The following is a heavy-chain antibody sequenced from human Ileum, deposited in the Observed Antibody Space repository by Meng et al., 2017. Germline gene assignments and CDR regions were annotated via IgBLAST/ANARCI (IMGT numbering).Heavy chain of an antibody. V-gene: IGHV3-69-1*02. CDR2: ISSSSTI. J-gene: IGHJ4*02. CDR1: GFTFSYYN. D-gene: IGHD3-22*01. CDR3: ARAMIVGGLGN. Sequence: GGSLRLSCAASGFTFSYYNMNWVRQAPGKGLEWVSSISSSSTIYYADSVKGRFTISRDNAKNSLYLQMNSLRAEDTAVYYCARAMIVGGLGNWGQGTLVTVSS.